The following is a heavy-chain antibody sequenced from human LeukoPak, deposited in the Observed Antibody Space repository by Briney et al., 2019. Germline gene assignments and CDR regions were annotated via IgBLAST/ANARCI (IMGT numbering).Heavy chain of an antibody. CDR1: GGSISSGGYY. Sequence: SETLSLTCTVSGGSISSGGYYWSWIRQHPGKGLEWNGYIYYSGSTYYNPSLKSRVTISVDTSKNQFSLKLSSVTAADTAVYYCARGGEGATDFDYWGQGTLVTVSS. CDR3: ARGGEGATDFDY. V-gene: IGHV4-31*03. D-gene: IGHD1-26*01. CDR2: IYYSGST. J-gene: IGHJ4*02.